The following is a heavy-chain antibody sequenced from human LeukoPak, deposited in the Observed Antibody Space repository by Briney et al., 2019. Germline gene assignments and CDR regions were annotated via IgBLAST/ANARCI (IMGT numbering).Heavy chain of an antibody. CDR2: IIPIFGTA. Sequence: GASVKVSCKASGGTFSSYAISWVRQAPGQGLEWMGGIIPIFGTANYAQKFQGRVTITADKSTSTAYMELSSLRSEDTAVYYCASPSHSIGPYYYYMDVWGKGTTVTISS. CDR1: GGTFSSYA. V-gene: IGHV1-69*06. CDR3: ASPSHSIGPYYYYMDV. J-gene: IGHJ6*03. D-gene: IGHD4-11*01.